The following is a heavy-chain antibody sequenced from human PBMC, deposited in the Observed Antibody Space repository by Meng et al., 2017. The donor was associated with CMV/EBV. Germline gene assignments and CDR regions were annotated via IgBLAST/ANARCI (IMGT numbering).Heavy chain of an antibody. Sequence: GSFSGYSWSWIRQPPGKGLEWIGEINHSGSTNYNPSLKSRVTISVDTSKNQFSLKLSSVTAADTAVYYCARSPPGYCSSTSCYRLDYWGQGTLVTV. V-gene: IGHV4-34*01. CDR1: GSFSGYS. CDR2: INHSGST. D-gene: IGHD2-2*02. J-gene: IGHJ4*02. CDR3: ARSPPGYCSSTSCYRLDY.